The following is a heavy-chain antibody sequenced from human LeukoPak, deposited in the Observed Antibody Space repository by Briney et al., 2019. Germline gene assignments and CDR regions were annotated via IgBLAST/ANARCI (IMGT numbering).Heavy chain of an antibody. J-gene: IGHJ4*02. CDR1: GFTFSGSA. D-gene: IGHD3-22*01. Sequence: PGGSLRLSCAASGFTFSGSAMHWDRQASGKGLEWVGRIRSKANSYATAYAASVKGRFTISRDDSKNTAYLQMNSLKTEDTAVYYCTGQLDYYDSSGCDYWGQGTLVTVSS. V-gene: IGHV3-73*01. CDR2: IRSKANSYAT. CDR3: TGQLDYYDSSGCDY.